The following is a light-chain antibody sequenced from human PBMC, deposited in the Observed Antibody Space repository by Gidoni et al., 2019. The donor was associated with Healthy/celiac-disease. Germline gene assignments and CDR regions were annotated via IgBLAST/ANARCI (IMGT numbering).Light chain of an antibody. J-gene: IGLJ1*01. V-gene: IGLV1-44*01. CDR1: ISNIGSNT. Sequence: QSVLTHPPSASGTPGQRVTISCSGSISNIGSNTVNWYPQLPGTDPKLLIYTNNQRPSGVPDRFSGSKSGTSASLAISGLLSEDEADYYCAAWDDSLNGSVFGTGTKVTVL. CDR3: AAWDDSLNGSV. CDR2: TNN.